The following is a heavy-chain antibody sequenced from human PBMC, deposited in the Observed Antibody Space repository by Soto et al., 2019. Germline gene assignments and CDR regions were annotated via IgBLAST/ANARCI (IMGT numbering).Heavy chain of an antibody. V-gene: IGHV4-31*11. J-gene: IGHJ4*01. Sequence: SETLSLTCAVSHCSVSSGPFYWAWIRQHPGKGLEWIGCIYYSGNTYYNPSLKSRVSISIDTSQNQFSLRLNSVTAADTAVYYCAIAVYGSSDFDPWGQGTLVTVSS. CDR1: HCSVSSGPFY. D-gene: IGHD6-13*01. CDR3: AIAVYGSSDFDP. CDR2: IYYSGNT.